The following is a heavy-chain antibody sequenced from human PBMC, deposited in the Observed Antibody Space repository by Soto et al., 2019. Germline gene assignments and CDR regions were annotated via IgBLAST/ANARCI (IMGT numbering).Heavy chain of an antibody. CDR3: AKATATGGGAFDI. J-gene: IGHJ3*02. D-gene: IGHD2-8*02. CDR1: GFICSSYD. V-gene: IGHV3-23*01. Sequence: GGSLRLSCAASGFICSSYDMSWVRQAPGKALEWVSTILVDGRTFYVDSVKGRFTISRDTSQNTVYLQMNSLTAGDTALYYCAKATATGGGAFDICGQGTMVTVSS. CDR2: ILVDGRT.